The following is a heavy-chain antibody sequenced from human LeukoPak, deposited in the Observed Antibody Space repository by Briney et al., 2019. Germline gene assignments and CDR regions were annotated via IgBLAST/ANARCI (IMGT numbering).Heavy chain of an antibody. Sequence: GGSLRLSCAASGFTFSNYGMHWVRQAPGKGLEWVAVIWYDGSNKYYADSVKGRFTISRDNSKNTLYLQMNSLRAEDTAVYYCARDRRYYYGSGSYLGNYGMDVWGKGTTVSVSS. CDR1: GFTFSNYG. V-gene: IGHV3-33*01. J-gene: IGHJ6*04. CDR3: ARDRRYYYGSGSYLGNYGMDV. CDR2: IWYDGSNK. D-gene: IGHD3-10*01.